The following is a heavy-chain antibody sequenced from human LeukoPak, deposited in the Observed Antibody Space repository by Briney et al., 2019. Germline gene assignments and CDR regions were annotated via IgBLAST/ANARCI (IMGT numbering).Heavy chain of an antibody. D-gene: IGHD5-18*01. V-gene: IGHV4-34*01. CDR3: ARERGYSYGTGFDY. Sequence: SETLSLTCAVYGGSFSGYYWSWIRQPPGKWLEWIGEINHSGSTNYNPSLKSRVTISVDTSKNQFSLKLSSVTAADTAVYYCARERGYSYGTGFDYWGQGTLVTVSS. CDR2: INHSGST. CDR1: GGSFSGYY. J-gene: IGHJ4*02.